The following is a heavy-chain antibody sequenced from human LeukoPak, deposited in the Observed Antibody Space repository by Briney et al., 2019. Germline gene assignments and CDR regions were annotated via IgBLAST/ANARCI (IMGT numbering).Heavy chain of an antibody. CDR1: GGSISSYY. CDR2: IYYSGST. Sequence: SETLSLTCTVSGGSISSYYWSWIRQPPGKGLEWIGYIYYSGSTNYNPSLKSRVTISVDTSKNQFSLKLSSVTAADTAVYYCASLPYYGSSGYSLGQGTLVTVSS. D-gene: IGHD3-22*01. CDR3: ASLPYYGSSGYS. V-gene: IGHV4-59*01. J-gene: IGHJ5*02.